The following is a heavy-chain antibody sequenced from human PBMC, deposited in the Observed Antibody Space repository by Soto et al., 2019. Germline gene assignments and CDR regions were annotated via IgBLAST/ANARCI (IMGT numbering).Heavy chain of an antibody. CDR1: GYKFGSAW. J-gene: IGHJ4*02. Sequence: GESLKISCKGVGYKFGSAWIGWVRQMPGKGLEWMGIIKPGTSDIRYSPSCRGHVTISADEAVSTAYLQWSSLKASDTAMYYCARQLSHICDSWGQGTLVT. CDR3: ARQLSHICDS. D-gene: IGHD3-3*02. CDR2: IKPGTSDI. V-gene: IGHV5-51*01.